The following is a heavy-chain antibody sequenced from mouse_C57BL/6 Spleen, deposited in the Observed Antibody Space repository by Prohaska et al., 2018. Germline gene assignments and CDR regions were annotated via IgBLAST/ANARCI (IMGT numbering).Heavy chain of an antibody. CDR2: IYWDDDK. Sequence: QVTLKESGPGILQSSQTLSLTCSFSGFSLSTSGMGVSWIRQPSGKGLEWLAHIYWDDDKRYNPSLKSRLTIAKDTSRNHVFLKITSVDTADTATYYCARRWGDYGSSYDYAMDYWGQGTSVTVSS. J-gene: IGHJ4*01. CDR3: ARRWGDYGSSYDYAMDY. D-gene: IGHD1-1*01. V-gene: IGHV8-12*01. CDR1: GFSLSTSGMG.